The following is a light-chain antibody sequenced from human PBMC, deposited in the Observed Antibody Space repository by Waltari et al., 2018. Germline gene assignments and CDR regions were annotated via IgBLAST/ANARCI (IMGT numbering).Light chain of an antibody. V-gene: IGLV1-44*01. CDR3: ASWDDSLNGHWV. J-gene: IGLJ3*02. Sequence: QSVLTQPPSASGTPGQRVTIPCSGSASNIGGNLVNWYHQLPGKAPKLLLYRGYRRPSGVPDRFSGSKSGTSASLAISGLQSEDEADYFCASWDDSLNGHWVFGGGTKVTVL. CDR2: RGY. CDR1: ASNIGGNL.